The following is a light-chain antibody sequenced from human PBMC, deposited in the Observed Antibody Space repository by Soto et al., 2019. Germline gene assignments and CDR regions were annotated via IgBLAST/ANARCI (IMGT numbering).Light chain of an antibody. J-gene: IGLJ3*02. Sequence: QSVLTQPPSVSGAPGQRVTISCTGSRSNIGAGYDVHWYQQLPGTAPKLLIYATNNRPSGAPDRFSGSKSGMSASLAITGLEAAEGANYSCQSYDNSLCASRVLGRGTKLTVL. CDR2: ATN. CDR1: RSNIGAGYD. CDR3: QSYDNSLCASRV. V-gene: IGLV1-40*01.